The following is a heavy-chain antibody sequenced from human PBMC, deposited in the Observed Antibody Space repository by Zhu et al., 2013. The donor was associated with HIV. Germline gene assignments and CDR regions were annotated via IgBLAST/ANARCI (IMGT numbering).Heavy chain of an antibody. V-gene: IGHV1-46*02. D-gene: IGHD2-2*01. J-gene: IGHJ4*02. CDR3: ARGWAYQPPGY. CDR2: IDSSGGTT. CDR1: GYIFNTYS. Sequence: QVQLVQSAAEVKRPGASVTISCKASGYIFNTYSMHWIRQAPGQGLEWMGMIDSSGGTTNFAQKFQGRVTMTRDASTSTVYMELSSLRSEDTAVYYCARGWAYQPPGYWGQGTLVTVSS.